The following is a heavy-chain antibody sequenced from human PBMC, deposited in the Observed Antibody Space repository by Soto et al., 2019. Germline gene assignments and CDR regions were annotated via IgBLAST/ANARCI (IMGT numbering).Heavy chain of an antibody. J-gene: IGHJ6*02. CDR3: AKEGVRGVVYYYYYGMDV. V-gene: IGHV3-23*01. Sequence: EVQLLESGGGLVQPGGSLRLSCAASVFTFSSYAMSWVRQAPGKGLEWVSAISGSGGSTYYADSVKGRFTISRDNSKNTLYLQMNSLRAEDTAVYYCAKEGVRGVVYYYYYGMDVWGQGTTVTVSS. D-gene: IGHD2-8*01. CDR1: VFTFSSYA. CDR2: ISGSGGST.